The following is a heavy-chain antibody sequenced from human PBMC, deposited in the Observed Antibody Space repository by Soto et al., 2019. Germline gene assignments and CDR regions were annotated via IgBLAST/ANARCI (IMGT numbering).Heavy chain of an antibody. CDR1: GFTFSSYG. Sequence: QVQLVESGGGVVQPGRSLRLSCAASGFTFSSYGMHWVRQAPGKGLEWVAVIWYDGSNKYYADSVKGRFTISRDNSKNTLYLQMNSLRAEDTAVYYCARGLERWLQRSLVGMDVWGQGTTVTVSS. J-gene: IGHJ6*02. CDR2: IWYDGSNK. D-gene: IGHD5-12*01. CDR3: ARGLERWLQRSLVGMDV. V-gene: IGHV3-33*01.